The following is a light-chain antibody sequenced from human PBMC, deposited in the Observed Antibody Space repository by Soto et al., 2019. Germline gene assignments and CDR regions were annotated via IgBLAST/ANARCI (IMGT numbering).Light chain of an antibody. CDR3: QQYYSSPPT. CDR1: QSVLYDSTNKNY. CDR2: WAS. J-gene: IGKJ2*01. V-gene: IGKV4-1*01. Sequence: DIVMTQSPDSLAVSLGERATINCKSSQSVLYDSTNKNYLAWYQQTPGRPPKLLIYWASTRESGVPDRFSGSGSETDFTLTISSLQAEDVAVYYCQQYYSSPPTFGQGTKLEIK.